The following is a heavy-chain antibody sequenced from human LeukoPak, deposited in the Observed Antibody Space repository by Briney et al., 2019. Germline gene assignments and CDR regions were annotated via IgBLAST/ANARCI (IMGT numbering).Heavy chain of an antibody. CDR1: GGSFSGYY. Sequence: PSETLSLTCAVYGGSFSGYYWSWIRQPPGKGLEWIGYIYYSGSTNYNPSLKSRVTISVDTSKNQFSLKLSSVTAADTAVYYCAREADYVWGSYRSINFDYWGQRTLVTVSS. CDR3: AREADYVWGSYRSINFDY. J-gene: IGHJ4*02. D-gene: IGHD3-16*02. CDR2: IYYSGST. V-gene: IGHV4-59*01.